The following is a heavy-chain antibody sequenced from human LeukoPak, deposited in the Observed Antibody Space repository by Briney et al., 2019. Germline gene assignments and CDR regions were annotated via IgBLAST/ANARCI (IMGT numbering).Heavy chain of an antibody. CDR2: ISAYNGNT. CDR3: ARDSCSSTSCLYYYYGMDV. CDR1: GYTVTSYG. V-gene: IGHV1-18*01. Sequence: ASVKVSCTASGYTVTSYGISWVRQAPGQGLEWMGWISAYNGNTNYAQKLQGRVTMTTDTSTSTAYMELRSLRSDDTAVYYCARDSCSSTSCLYYYYGMDVWGQGTTVTVSS. J-gene: IGHJ6*02. D-gene: IGHD2-2*01.